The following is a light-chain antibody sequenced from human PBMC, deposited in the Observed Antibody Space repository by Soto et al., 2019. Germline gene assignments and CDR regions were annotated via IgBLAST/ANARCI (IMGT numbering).Light chain of an antibody. CDR2: GAS. CDR1: QSISSL. J-gene: IGKJ1*01. CDR3: QEYNAFPRT. V-gene: IGKV1-5*01. Sequence: DIQMTQSPSTLFATVRDRVTITCRASQSISSLLAWYQHKPVEAPKLLIYGASDLENGVPLRYNGRRSETEFTHTIYCLQPDDFVTYCCQEYNAFPRTFCQVTNVDVK.